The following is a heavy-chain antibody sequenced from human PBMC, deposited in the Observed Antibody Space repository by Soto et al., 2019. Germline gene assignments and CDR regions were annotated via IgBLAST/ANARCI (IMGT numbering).Heavy chain of an antibody. V-gene: IGHV4-59*01. J-gene: IGHJ6*03. CDR3: ARTLDYGHMDV. CDR2: LCYSGNT. Sequence: ASETLSLTCTVSGAPISSYCWSWIRQPPGKGLQWIGYLCYSGNTNYNPSLKSRVTISVDTSKNQFSLKLSSVTAADTAVYYCARTLDYGHMDVWGKGTTVTVSS. D-gene: IGHD3-16*01. CDR1: GAPISSYC.